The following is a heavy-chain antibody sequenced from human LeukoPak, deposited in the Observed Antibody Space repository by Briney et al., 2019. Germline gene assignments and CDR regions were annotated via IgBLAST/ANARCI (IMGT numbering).Heavy chain of an antibody. V-gene: IGHV3-7*01. D-gene: IGHD5-18*01. CDR3: ARDGPTAYFDY. CDR1: GFTFSSYW. J-gene: IGHJ4*02. Sequence: GGSLRLSCAASGFTFSSYWMTWVRQAPGKGLEWVTNIKEDGSEKYYVDSVKGRFTISRDNAKNSVYLQMNSLRAEDTAVYYCARDGPTAYFDYWGQGTLVTVSS. CDR2: IKEDGSEK.